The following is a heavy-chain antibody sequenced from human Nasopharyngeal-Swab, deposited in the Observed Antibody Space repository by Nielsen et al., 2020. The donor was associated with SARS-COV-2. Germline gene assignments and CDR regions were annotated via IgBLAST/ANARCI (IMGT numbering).Heavy chain of an antibody. Sequence: GGSLRLSCAASGFTFDDYAMHWVRQAPGKGLEWVSGISWNSKAIDYVDSVKGRFTISRDNAKRSLYLQMNSLRAEDTALYYCAKDIPDGAFDIWGQGTMVTVSS. CDR3: AKDIPDGAFDI. J-gene: IGHJ3*02. CDR1: GFTFDDYA. CDR2: ISWNSKAI. V-gene: IGHV3-9*01. D-gene: IGHD5-24*01.